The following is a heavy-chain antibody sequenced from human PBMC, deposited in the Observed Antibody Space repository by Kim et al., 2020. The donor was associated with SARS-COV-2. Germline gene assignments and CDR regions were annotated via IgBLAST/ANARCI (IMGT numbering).Heavy chain of an antibody. Sequence: GGSLRLSCAASGFTFSSYGMHWVRQAPGKGLEWVAVISYDGSNKYYADSVKGRFTISRDNSKNTLYLQMNSLRAEDTAVYYCARNPRPDYCSGGSCHTAKYYYYYYMDVWGKGTTVTVSS. CDR1: GFTFSSYG. J-gene: IGHJ6*03. V-gene: IGHV3-30*03. CDR3: ARNPRPDYCSGGSCHTAKYYYYYYMDV. D-gene: IGHD2-15*01. CDR2: ISYDGSNK.